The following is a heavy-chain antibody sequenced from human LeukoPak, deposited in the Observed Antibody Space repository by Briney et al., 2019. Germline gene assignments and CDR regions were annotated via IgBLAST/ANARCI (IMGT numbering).Heavy chain of an antibody. CDR3: ARVVFGELSAFFDY. CDR2: VNYSGRT. J-gene: IGHJ4*02. Sequence: SETLSLTCTVSGGSISSYYWSWIRQPPGKGLEWIGDVNYSGRTKNNPSLKSRPAMSVGMSKNQFSLKLNSVTAADTAVYYCARVVFGELSAFFDYWGQGTLVTVSS. D-gene: IGHD3-10*02. V-gene: IGHV4-59*01. CDR1: GGSISSYY.